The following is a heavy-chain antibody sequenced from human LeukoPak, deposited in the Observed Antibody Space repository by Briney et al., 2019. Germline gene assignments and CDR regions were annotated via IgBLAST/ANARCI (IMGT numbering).Heavy chain of an antibody. CDR3: ARSRSVTTTTIIVIRWTWFDP. J-gene: IGHJ5*02. CDR2: INPTSGGT. CDR1: GYTFTGYY. V-gene: IGHV1-2*02. D-gene: IGHD3-22*01. Sequence: ASVKVSCKASGYTFTGYYMHWVRQAPGQGLEWMGWINPTSGGTNYAQKFQGRVTMTRDTSISTAYMEMSRLRSDDTAVYYCARSRSVTTTTIIVIRWTWFDPWGQGTLVTVST.